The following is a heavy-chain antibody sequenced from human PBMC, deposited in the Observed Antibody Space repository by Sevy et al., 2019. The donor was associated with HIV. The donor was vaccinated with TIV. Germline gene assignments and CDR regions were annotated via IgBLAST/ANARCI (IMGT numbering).Heavy chain of an antibody. Sequence: ASVKVSCKASGYTFTGYYMHWVRQAPGQGLEWMGRINPNSGGTNYAQKFQGRVTMTRDTSISKAYMELSRLRSDDTAVYYCARVMRGAAVTFFYWGQGTLVTVSS. CDR1: GYTFTGYY. J-gene: IGHJ4*02. D-gene: IGHD6-13*01. CDR3: ARVMRGAAVTFFY. CDR2: INPNSGGT. V-gene: IGHV1-2*06.